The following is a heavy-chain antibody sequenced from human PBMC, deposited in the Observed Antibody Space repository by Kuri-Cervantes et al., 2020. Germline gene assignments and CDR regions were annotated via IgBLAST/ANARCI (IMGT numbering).Heavy chain of an antibody. Sequence: SETLSLTCTVSGGSISSYYWSWIRQPPGKGLEWIGYIYYSGSTNYNPSLKSRVTISVDTSKNQFSLKLSSVTAADTAVYYCARISGSWYLYYGMDVWGQGTTVTVSS. CDR2: IYYSGST. J-gene: IGHJ6*02. CDR3: ARISGSWYLYYGMDV. CDR1: GGSISSYY. V-gene: IGHV4-59*01. D-gene: IGHD6-13*01.